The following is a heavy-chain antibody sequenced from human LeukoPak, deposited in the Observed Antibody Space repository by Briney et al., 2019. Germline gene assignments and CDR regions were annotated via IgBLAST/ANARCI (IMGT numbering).Heavy chain of an antibody. CDR1: GGSISSFY. CDR3: ARPYYDSSGYYYEY. CDR2: IYSSGDT. Sequence: SETLSLTCTVSGGSISSFYWSWIRQPPGKGLEWIGYIYSSGDTSYNPSLKSRLTISVDTSKNQFSLKLSSVTAADTAVYYCARPYYDSSGYYYEYWGQGTLVTVSS. V-gene: IGHV4-59*01. J-gene: IGHJ4*02. D-gene: IGHD3-22*01.